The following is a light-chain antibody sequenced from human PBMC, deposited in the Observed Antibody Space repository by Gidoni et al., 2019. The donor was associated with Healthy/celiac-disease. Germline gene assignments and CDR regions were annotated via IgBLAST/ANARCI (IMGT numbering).Light chain of an antibody. V-gene: IGLV1-47*01. CDR2: RNN. J-gene: IGLJ3*02. Sequence: QSVLTQPPSASGTPGQRVTISCAGSSSNIGSNYVYWYQQRPGTAPKLLIYRNNQRPSGVPDRFSGSKSGTSASLAISGLRSEDEAEYYCAAWDDSLSGWVFGGGTKLTVL. CDR1: SSNIGSNY. CDR3: AAWDDSLSGWV.